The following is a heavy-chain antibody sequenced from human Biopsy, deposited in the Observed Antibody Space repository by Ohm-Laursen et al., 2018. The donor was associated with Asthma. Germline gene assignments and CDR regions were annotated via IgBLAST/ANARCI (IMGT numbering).Heavy chain of an antibody. CDR3: GIVVAANPFQGDC. V-gene: IGHV3-30*03. CDR2: ISYDGSIT. Sequence: SLRLSCAASGFTFSGYSTNWVRQAPGKGLEWVAVISYDGSITHYADSVKGRFTVSRDNSKNTVYLDISSLRIEDTAVFYCGIVVAANPFQGDCWGQGTLVTVSS. J-gene: IGHJ4*02. D-gene: IGHD2-15*01. CDR1: GFTFSGYS.